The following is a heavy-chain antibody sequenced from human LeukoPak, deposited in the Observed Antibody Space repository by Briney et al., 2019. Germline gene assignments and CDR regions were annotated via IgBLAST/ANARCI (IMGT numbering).Heavy chain of an antibody. CDR1: GGSFSGYY. J-gene: IGHJ6*03. Sequence: SETLSLTCAVYGGSFSGYYWSWIRQPPGKGLEWIGEINHSGSTNYNPSLKSRVTISVDTSKNQFSLKLSSVTAADTAVYYCARGNRPPYYGSGSYYTLAWYYYYMDVWGKGTTVTVSS. CDR3: ARGNRPPYYGSGSYYTLAWYYYYMDV. V-gene: IGHV4-34*01. CDR2: INHSGST. D-gene: IGHD3-10*01.